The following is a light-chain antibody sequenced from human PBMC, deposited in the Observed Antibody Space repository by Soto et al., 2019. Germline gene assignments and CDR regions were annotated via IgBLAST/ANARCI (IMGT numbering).Light chain of an antibody. CDR1: QSISDT. Sequence: EIVMTQSPATLSVSPGGRATLSCRASQSISDTLAWYQQKPGQAPRLLIYGASTRATGIPARFSGSGSGTEFTLTISSLQPEDFAVYYCQQYNNWPLWTFGQGTKVDIK. CDR2: GAS. CDR3: QQYNNWPLWT. J-gene: IGKJ1*01. V-gene: IGKV3-15*01.